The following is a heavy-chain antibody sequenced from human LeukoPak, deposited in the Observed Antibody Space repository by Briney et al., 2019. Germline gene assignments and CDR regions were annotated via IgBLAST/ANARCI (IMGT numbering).Heavy chain of an antibody. CDR1: GGSISSYY. J-gene: IGHJ5*02. D-gene: IGHD3-10*01. Sequence: SETLSLTCTVSGGSISSYYWSWGRQPPGKGLEWVGYIYYSGNNKYNPSLQSRVTISIDTSKNQFSLRLTSVTAADTAVYYCARRGVQMSAVRPDNWLDPWGQGTLVSVSS. V-gene: IGHV4-59*08. CDR3: ARRGVQMSAVRPDNWLDP. CDR2: IYYSGNN.